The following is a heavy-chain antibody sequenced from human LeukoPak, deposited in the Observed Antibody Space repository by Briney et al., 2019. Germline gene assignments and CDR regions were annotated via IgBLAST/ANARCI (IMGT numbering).Heavy chain of an antibody. CDR3: ARRRRGFWSGYSDAFDI. V-gene: IGHV1-69*04. CDR2: IIPILGIA. J-gene: IGHJ3*02. D-gene: IGHD3-3*01. CDR1: GGTFSSYA. Sequence: ASVKVSCKASGGTFSSYAISWVRQAPGQGLEWMGRIIPILGIANYAQKFQGRVTITADKSTSTAYMELSSLRSEDTAVYYCARRRRGFWSGYSDAFDIWGQGTMVTVSS.